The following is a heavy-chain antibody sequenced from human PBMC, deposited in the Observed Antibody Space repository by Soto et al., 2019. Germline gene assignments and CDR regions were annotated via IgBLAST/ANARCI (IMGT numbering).Heavy chain of an antibody. CDR3: AREDGIVGATSAVDD. Sequence: PAWSLRLSCAASGLPFSPYNMNWARPATGKGLEWVSSINGRGNYIYYTDAVKGRFTISRDNAKTSLYLQMNSLRAEDTAVYYCAREDGIVGATSAVDDWGQGTLVTVSS. CDR2: INGRGNYI. J-gene: IGHJ4*02. V-gene: IGHV3-21*01. D-gene: IGHD1-26*01. CDR1: GLPFSPYN.